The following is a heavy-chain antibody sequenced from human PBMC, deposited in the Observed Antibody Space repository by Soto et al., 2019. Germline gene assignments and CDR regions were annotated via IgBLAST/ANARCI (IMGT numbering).Heavy chain of an antibody. CDR3: ARSALLWWALDS. CDR2: ISASGHSA. D-gene: IGHD2-15*01. CDR1: GFSLGHYG. V-gene: IGHV3-23*01. J-gene: IGHJ4*02. Sequence: PGGSLRLSCTASGFSLGHYGMNWVRQTPGKGLEWVSTISASGHSAYSADSVKGRLIISRDNSKNTLYLQMNSLRAEDTAVYYCARSALLWWALDSWGQGTLVTVSS.